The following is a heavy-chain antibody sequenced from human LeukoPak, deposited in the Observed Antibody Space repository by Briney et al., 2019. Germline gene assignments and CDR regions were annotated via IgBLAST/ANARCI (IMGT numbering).Heavy chain of an antibody. Sequence: GGSLRLSCAASGFTFNKYAMSWVRQSPGKGLEWVSAIGRSGANSYYATSVKGRFSVSRDNTKNTFHLQMNSLRAEDTAIYYCAKLQTAVVPAATLGFDSWGQGTLVTVSS. CDR2: IGRSGANS. CDR1: GFTFNKYA. J-gene: IGHJ4*02. D-gene: IGHD2-2*01. CDR3: AKLQTAVVPAATLGFDS. V-gene: IGHV3-23*01.